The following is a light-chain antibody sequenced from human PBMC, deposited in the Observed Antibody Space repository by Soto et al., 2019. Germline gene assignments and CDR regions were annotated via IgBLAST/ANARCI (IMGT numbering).Light chain of an antibody. CDR3: QSYDSSLSRA. J-gene: IGLJ2*01. CDR1: SSNIGAGYD. CDR2: GNS. V-gene: IGLV1-40*01. Sequence: QSVLTQPPSVSGAPGQRVTISCTGSSSNIGAGYDVHWYQQLPGTAPKLLIYGNSNRPSGVPDRFSGSKSGTSASLAITGLKAEDEADYYCQSYDSSLSRAFGGGTKVTVL.